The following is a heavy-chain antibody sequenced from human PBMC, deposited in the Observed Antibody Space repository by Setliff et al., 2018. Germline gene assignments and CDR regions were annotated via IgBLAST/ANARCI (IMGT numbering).Heavy chain of an antibody. CDR3: ASHFLTVMKCYYYMDV. D-gene: IGHD5-18*01. Sequence: RASVKVSCKASGGTFSNYCISWVRQAPGQGLEWMGGIMPKFGTPNRSQKFQGRVTITADESTSTAYMELSGLTSEDTAVYYCASHFLTVMKCYYYMDVWGKGTTVTVSS. CDR2: IMPKFGTP. J-gene: IGHJ6*03. CDR1: GGTFSNYC. V-gene: IGHV1-69*13.